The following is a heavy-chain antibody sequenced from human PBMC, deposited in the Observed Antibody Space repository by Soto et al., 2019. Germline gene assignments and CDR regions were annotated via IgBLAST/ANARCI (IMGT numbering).Heavy chain of an antibody. CDR2: IDPSDSYT. D-gene: IGHD3-16*02. CDR1: GYSFTSYW. CDR3: ARQQTHYDYIWGSYRPDYYFDY. Sequence: GESLKISCKGSGYSFTSYWISWVRQMPGKGLEWMGRIDPSDSYTSYSPSFQGQVTISADKSISTAYLQWSSLKASDTAMYYCARQQTHYDYIWGSYRPDYYFDYWGQGTLVTVS. J-gene: IGHJ4*02. V-gene: IGHV5-10-1*04.